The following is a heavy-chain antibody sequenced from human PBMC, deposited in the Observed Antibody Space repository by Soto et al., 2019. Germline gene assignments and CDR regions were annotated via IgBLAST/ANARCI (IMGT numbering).Heavy chain of an antibody. CDR2: IYYSGST. D-gene: IGHD6-19*01. CDR3: ARGGAYSSGWYGGWFDP. V-gene: IGHV4-59*01. CDR1: GGSISSYY. J-gene: IGHJ5*02. Sequence: PSETLSLTCTVSGGSISSYYWSWIRQPPGKGLEWIGYIYYSGSTNYNPSLKSRVTISVDTSKNQFSLKLSSVTAADTAVYYYARGGAYSSGWYGGWFDPWGQGTLVTVSS.